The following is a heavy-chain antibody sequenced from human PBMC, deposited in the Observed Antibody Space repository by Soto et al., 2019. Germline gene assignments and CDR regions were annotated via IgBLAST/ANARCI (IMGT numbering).Heavy chain of an antibody. Sequence: ASVXXXCKASGYTFTSYGISWVRQAPGQGLEWMGWISAYNGNTNYAQKIQGRVTMTTDTSTSTAYMELRSLRSDDTFVYFFARVRAITGTNPASDYWGQGTLVTVSS. CDR3: ARVRAITGTNPASDY. D-gene: IGHD1-20*01. CDR2: ISAYNGNT. CDR1: GYTFTSYG. J-gene: IGHJ4*02. V-gene: IGHV1-18*01.